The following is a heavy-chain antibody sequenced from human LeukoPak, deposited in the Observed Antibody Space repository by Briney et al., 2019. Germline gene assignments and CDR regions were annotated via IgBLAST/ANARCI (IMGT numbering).Heavy chain of an antibody. Sequence: GESLKISCKGSGYSFTSYWIGWVRQMPGKGLEWMGIIYPGDSDTRYSPSFQGQVTISADKSISTAYLQWSSLKASDTAIYYCARQWGDCSSTSCYSAYWGQGTLVTVSS. D-gene: IGHD2-2*01. CDR1: GYSFTSYW. CDR3: ARQWGDCSSTSCYSAY. J-gene: IGHJ4*02. CDR2: IYPGDSDT. V-gene: IGHV5-51*01.